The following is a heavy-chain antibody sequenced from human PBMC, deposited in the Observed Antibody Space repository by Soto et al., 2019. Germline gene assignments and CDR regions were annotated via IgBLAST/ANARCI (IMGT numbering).Heavy chain of an antibody. D-gene: IGHD5-18*01. J-gene: IGHJ6*03. CDR2: ISGSGGST. Sequence: EVQLLESGGGLVQPGGSLRLSCAASGFTFSSYAMSWVRQAPGKGLEWVSAISGSGGSTYYADSVKGRFTISRDNSKNTLYLKMNSLIAEDTAVYYCAKSARDLDTAMVYYYYYYMDVWGKGTTVTVSS. CDR3: AKSARDLDTAMVYYYYYYMDV. CDR1: GFTFSSYA. V-gene: IGHV3-23*01.